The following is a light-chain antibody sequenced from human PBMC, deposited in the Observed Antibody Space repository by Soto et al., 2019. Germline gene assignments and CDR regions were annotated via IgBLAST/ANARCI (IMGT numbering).Light chain of an antibody. Sequence: EVVLTQSPASLSLSPGERATLSCGASQIVSSNYLAWYQQKPGLAPRLLIYDASTRATGVPDRFRGSGSGTDFTLTINRLEPEDSPVYYCQQYGDSPRGTFGGGTKVEIK. CDR3: QQYGDSPRGT. CDR1: QIVSSNY. CDR2: DAS. J-gene: IGKJ4*01. V-gene: IGKV3D-20*01.